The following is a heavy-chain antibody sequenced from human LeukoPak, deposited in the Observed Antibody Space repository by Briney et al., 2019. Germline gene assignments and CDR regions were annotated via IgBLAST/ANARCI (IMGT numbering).Heavy chain of an antibody. Sequence: SETLSLTCTVSGGSIGNSRYYWGWIRQPPGKGLEWIVSIYYDGSTYYNLSLKSRVTISVDTSKNQFSLKLSSVTAADTAMYYCAKPQRQLIRWVNFQHWGQGTLVIVSS. V-gene: IGHV4-39*01. D-gene: IGHD4-23*01. CDR3: AKPQRQLIRWVNFQH. CDR1: GGSIGNSRYY. CDR2: IYYDGST. J-gene: IGHJ1*01.